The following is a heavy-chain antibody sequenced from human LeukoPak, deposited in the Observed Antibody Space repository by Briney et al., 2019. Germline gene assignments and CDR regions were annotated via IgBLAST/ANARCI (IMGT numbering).Heavy chain of an antibody. V-gene: IGHV6-1*01. CDR3: AREGTGTTQWFDP. CDR1: GDSVSRNSAA. Sequence: SQTLSLTFAISGDSVSRNSAAWNWIRQSPSRGLEWLGRTCYRSKWYYDYAVSVKSRITINPDTSKNQFSLHLNSVTPEDTAVYYCAREGTGTTQWFDPWGQGTLVTVSS. D-gene: IGHD1-7*01. CDR2: TCYRSKWYY. J-gene: IGHJ5*02.